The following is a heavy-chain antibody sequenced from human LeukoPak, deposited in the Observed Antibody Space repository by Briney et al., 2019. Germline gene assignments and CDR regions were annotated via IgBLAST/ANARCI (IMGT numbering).Heavy chain of an antibody. CDR2: ISGSGGST. Sequence: GGSLRLSCAASGFTFNNYAMNWVRQAPGKGLEWVSAISGSGGSTYYADSVKGRFTISRDNSKNTLYLQMNSLRAEDTAVYYCAKDPVGTHDYWGQGTLVTVSS. V-gene: IGHV3-23*01. J-gene: IGHJ4*02. CDR1: GFTFNNYA. CDR3: AKDPVGTHDY. D-gene: IGHD4-23*01.